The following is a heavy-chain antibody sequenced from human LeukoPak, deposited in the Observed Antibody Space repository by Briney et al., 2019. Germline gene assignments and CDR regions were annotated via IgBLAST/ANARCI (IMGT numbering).Heavy chain of an antibody. D-gene: IGHD6-6*01. CDR1: GCTFTGYY. V-gene: IGHV1-2*06. J-gene: IGHJ4*02. Sequence: ASVRVSCKASGCTFTGYYMHWVRQAPGQGLEWMGRINPNSGGTNYALKFQGRVTMTRDTSISTAYVELSRLRSDDTAVYYCARDPRGSSSPYYFDYWGQGTLVTVSS. CDR2: INPNSGGT. CDR3: ARDPRGSSSPYYFDY.